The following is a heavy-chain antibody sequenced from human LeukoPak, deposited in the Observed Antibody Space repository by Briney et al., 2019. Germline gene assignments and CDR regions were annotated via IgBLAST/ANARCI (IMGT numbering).Heavy chain of an antibody. Sequence: GGSLRLSCAASGFTFSSYSMNWVRQAPGKGLEWVSYISSSSSTIYYADSVKGRFTISRDNAKNSLYLQMNSLRAEDTAVYYCARALLGATLAFDIWGQGTMVTVSS. V-gene: IGHV3-48*01. CDR1: GFTFSSYS. CDR3: ARALLGATLAFDI. D-gene: IGHD1-26*01. CDR2: ISSSSSTI. J-gene: IGHJ3*02.